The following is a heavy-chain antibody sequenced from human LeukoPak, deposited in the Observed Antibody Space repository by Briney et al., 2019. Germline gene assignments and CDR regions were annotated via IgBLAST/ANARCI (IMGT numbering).Heavy chain of an antibody. V-gene: IGHV4-38-2*02. CDR2: IYQSGTT. J-gene: IGHJ4*02. CDR1: GYSISSGYY. Sequence: PSETLSLTCTVSGYSISSGYYWGWIRQPPGKGLEWIGNIYQSGTTYYNPSLKSRLTLSVDTSKNQFSLNLSSVTAADTAVYYCARGVAYWSQGTLVTVSS. CDR3: ARGVAY.